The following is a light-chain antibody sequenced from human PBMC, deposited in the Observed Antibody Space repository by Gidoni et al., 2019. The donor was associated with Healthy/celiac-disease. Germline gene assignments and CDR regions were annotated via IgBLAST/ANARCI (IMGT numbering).Light chain of an antibody. CDR2: EVS. V-gene: IGLV2-14*01. J-gene: IGLJ2*01. Sequence: QSALTQPASVSGSPGQSIPISCTGTSRDVGGYNYVSWYQQHPGKAPQLMIYEVSNRPSGVSNRFSGSKSGNTASLTISGLQAEDEADYYCSSYTSSSTLVVFGGGTKLTVL. CDR1: SRDVGGYNY. CDR3: SSYTSSSTLVV.